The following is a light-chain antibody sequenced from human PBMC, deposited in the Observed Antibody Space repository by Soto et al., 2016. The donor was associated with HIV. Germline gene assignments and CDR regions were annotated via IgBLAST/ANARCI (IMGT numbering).Light chain of an antibody. CDR2: DAS. CDR1: QDISNN. CDR3: QRYDNLPIT. J-gene: IGKJ5*01. Sequence: DIQMTQSPSSLSASIGDRVTITCQTSQDISNNLNWYQQKPGKASKLLIYDASKLETGVPSRFSGSGSGTYFTFTITSLQSEDIATYYCQRYDNLPITFGQGTRLVIK. V-gene: IGKV1-33*01.